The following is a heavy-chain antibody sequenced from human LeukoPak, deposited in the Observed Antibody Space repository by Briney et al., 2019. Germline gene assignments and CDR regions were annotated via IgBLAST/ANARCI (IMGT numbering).Heavy chain of an antibody. V-gene: IGHV1-2*04. D-gene: IGHD6-19*01. CDR2: INPNSGGT. Sequence: GASVKVSCKASGYTFTGYYMHWVRQAPGQGLEWMGWINPNSGGTNYAQKFQGWVTVTRDTSISTAYMELSSLRSEDTAVYYCAYRSGSEDYWGQGTLVTVSS. CDR1: GYTFTGYY. CDR3: AYRSGSEDY. J-gene: IGHJ4*02.